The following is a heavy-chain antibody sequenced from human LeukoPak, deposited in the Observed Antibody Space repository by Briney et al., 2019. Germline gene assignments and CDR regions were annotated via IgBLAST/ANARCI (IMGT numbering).Heavy chain of an antibody. CDR2: ISNDGSNK. V-gene: IGHV3-30*18. D-gene: IGHD3-3*01. J-gene: IGHJ4*02. CDR1: GFTFSDYG. Sequence: PGGSLRLSCTASGFTFSDYGMHWVRQAPGKGLEWVAVISNDGSNKDYADSVKGRFPISRDNSKNTLYLQMHSLRIEDTAIYYCAKDRSKSDYYFDYWGQGTLVTVSS. CDR3: AKDRSKSDYYFDY.